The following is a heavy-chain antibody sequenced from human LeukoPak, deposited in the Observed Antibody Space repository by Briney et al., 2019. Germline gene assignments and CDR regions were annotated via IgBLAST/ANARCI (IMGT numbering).Heavy chain of an antibody. D-gene: IGHD3-10*01. V-gene: IGHV3-53*01. J-gene: IGHJ4*02. CDR1: GFNLNSYM. CDR2: IYSGGST. CDR3: ARDPLSPYGSGSYYNVGY. Sequence: GGSLRLSCAASGFNLNSYMLSWVRQAPGKGLEWVSVIYSGGSTYYADSVKGRFTISRDNSKNTLYLQMNSLRAEDTAVYYCARDPLSPYGSGSYYNVGYWGQGTLVTVSS.